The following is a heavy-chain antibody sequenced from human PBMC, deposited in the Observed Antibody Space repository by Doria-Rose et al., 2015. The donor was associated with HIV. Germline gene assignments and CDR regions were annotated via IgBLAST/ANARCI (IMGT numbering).Heavy chain of an antibody. CDR1: GVSLSSPGMG. J-gene: IGHJ4*02. CDR3: ARIKSSRWYHKYYFDF. D-gene: IGHD6-13*01. Sequence: VTLKESGPVLVKPTETLTLTCTVSGVSLSSPGMGVSLTRQPPGKALEWLANIFSDDERSYTTSLKSRLTISRCTSKSQVVLTMTDMDPVDTATYYCARIKSSRWYHKYYFDFWGQGTLVIVSA. CDR2: IFSDDER. V-gene: IGHV2-26*01.